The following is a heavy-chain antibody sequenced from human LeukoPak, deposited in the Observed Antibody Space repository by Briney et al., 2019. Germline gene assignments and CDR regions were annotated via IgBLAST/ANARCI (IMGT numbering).Heavy chain of an antibody. CDR3: AKPSGSGVDY. CDR1: GFTFSGSA. J-gene: IGHJ4*02. Sequence: GGSLRLSCAASGFTFSGSALHWVRQAPGKGLEWVAFIRSDGYHTYYADSVKGRFTITRDNYKNTVYLQMNSLRLEDMAVYYCAKPSGSGVDYWGRGTRVTVSS. D-gene: IGHD1-26*01. CDR2: IRSDGYHT. V-gene: IGHV3-30*02.